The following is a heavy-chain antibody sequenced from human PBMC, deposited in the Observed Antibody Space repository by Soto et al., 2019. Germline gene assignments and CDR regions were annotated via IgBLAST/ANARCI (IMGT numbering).Heavy chain of an antibody. D-gene: IGHD1-1*01. Sequence: PGGSLRLSCAASGFTFSSYAMHWVRQAPGKGLEWVAVISYDGSNKYYADSVKGRFTISRDNSKNTLYLQMNSLRAEDTAVYYCARMTNDDYFDYWGQGTLVTVSS. CDR3: ARMTNDDYFDY. CDR1: GFTFSSYA. CDR2: ISYDGSNK. J-gene: IGHJ4*02. V-gene: IGHV3-30-3*01.